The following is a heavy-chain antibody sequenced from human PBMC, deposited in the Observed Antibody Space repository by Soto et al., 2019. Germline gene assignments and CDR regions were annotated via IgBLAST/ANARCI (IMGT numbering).Heavy chain of an antibody. CDR2: IRSKANSYAT. J-gene: IGHJ6*02. Sequence: GGSLRLSCAASGFTFSGSAMHWVRQASGKGLEWVGRIRSKANSYATAYAASVKGRFTISRDDSKNTAYLQMNSLKTEDTAVYYCTRHYYDSSGTYYYYGMDVWGQGTTVTVSS. CDR3: TRHYYDSSGTYYYYGMDV. CDR1: GFTFSGSA. D-gene: IGHD3-22*01. V-gene: IGHV3-73*01.